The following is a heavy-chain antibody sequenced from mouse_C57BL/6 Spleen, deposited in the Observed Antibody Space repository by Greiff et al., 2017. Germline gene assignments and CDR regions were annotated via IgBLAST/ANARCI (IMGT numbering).Heavy chain of an antibody. J-gene: IGHJ2*01. CDR1: GYTFTDYN. Sequence: EVKLMESGPELVKPGASVKIPCKASGYTFTDYNMAWVKQSHGKSLEWIGDINPNNGCTIYNQKFKGKATLTVDKSSSTAYMELRSLTSEDTAVDNCARRGGTRVPFDYWGQGTTLTVSS. V-gene: IGHV1-18*01. D-gene: IGHD2-2*01. CDR3: ARRGGTRVPFDY. CDR2: INPNNGCT.